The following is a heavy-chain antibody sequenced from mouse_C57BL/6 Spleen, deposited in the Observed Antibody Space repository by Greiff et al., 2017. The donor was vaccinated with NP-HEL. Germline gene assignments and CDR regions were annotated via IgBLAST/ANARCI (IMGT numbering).Heavy chain of an antibody. J-gene: IGHJ2*01. D-gene: IGHD1-1*01. CDR1: GYAFSSSW. CDR3: ARGDYGSSSGY. Sequence: VKLMESGPELVKPGASVKISCKASGYAFSSSWMNWVKQRPGKGLEWIGRIYPGDGDTNYNGKFKGKATLNADKSSSTAYMQLSSLTSEDSAVYFCARGDYGSSSGYWGQGTTLTVSS. CDR2: IYPGDGDT. V-gene: IGHV1-82*01.